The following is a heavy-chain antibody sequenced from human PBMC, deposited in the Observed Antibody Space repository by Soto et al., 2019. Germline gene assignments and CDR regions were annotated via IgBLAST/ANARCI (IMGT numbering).Heavy chain of an antibody. V-gene: IGHV1-69*13. D-gene: IGHD2-15*01. CDR2: IIPIFGTA. CDR3: ARGYCSGRSCYHNYYYYYGMDV. Sequence: SVKVSFRGSGGTFSSYAISWVRQAPGQGLEWMGGIIPIFGTANYAQKFQGRVTITADESTSTAYMELSSLRSEDTAVYYCARGYCSGRSCYHNYYYYYGMDVWGQGTTVTVSS. J-gene: IGHJ6*02. CDR1: GGTFSSYA.